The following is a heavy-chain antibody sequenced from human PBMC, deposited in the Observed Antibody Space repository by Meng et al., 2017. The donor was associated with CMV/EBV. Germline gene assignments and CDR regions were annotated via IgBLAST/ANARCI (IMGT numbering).Heavy chain of an antibody. CDR1: GSTSVDLG. J-gene: IGHJ6*02. V-gene: IGHV3-20*04. CDR3: ARDRASGSFLYYYCGMDV. Sequence: GGSLRPSCAAPGSTSVDLGMSWARQPPGKGLEWVSGINWNGVSTGYADSVKGRFTISRDNAKNPLYLQMNSLRAEDTALYYFARDRASGSFLYYYCGMDVWGQGTTVTVSS. CDR2: INWNGVST. D-gene: IGHD3-10*01.